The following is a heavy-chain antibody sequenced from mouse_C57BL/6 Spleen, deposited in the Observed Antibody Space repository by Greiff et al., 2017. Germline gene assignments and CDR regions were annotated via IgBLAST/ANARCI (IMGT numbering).Heavy chain of an antibody. CDR3: ARLIYYYGSRYVWYFDY. Sequence: VQLQQPGAELVKPGASVKMSCKASGYTFTSYWITWVKQRPGQGLEWIGDIYPGSGSTNYNEKFKSKATLTVDTSSSTAYMQLSSLTSEDSAVYCCARLIYYYGSRYVWYFDYWGQGTTLTVSS. J-gene: IGHJ2*01. CDR1: GYTFTSYW. D-gene: IGHD1-1*01. V-gene: IGHV1-55*01. CDR2: IYPGSGST.